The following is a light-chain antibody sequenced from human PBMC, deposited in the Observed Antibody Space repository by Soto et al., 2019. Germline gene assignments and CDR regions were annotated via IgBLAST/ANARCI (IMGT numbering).Light chain of an antibody. J-gene: IGKJ1*01. CDR1: QSVSSN. CDR3: QQYNTWPRT. Sequence: EIVMTQSPATLSVSPGERATLSCRASQSVSSNLAWYQQKPGQDPRLLNYGASTRATGIPARCSGSGSGTELTLTISSLQAEDSAVYYCQQYNTWPRTFGQGTKVEIK. V-gene: IGKV3-15*01. CDR2: GAS.